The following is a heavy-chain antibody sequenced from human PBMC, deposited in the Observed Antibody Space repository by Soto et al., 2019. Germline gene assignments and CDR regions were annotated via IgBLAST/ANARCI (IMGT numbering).Heavy chain of an antibody. CDR1: GGSIYRGGYY. V-gene: IGHV4-39*01. Sequence: KPSETLSLTCTVSGGSIYRGGYYWGWIRQPPGRGLEWIGNIDYNGVTYSNPSLKSRVTISRDTSKNQFSLKLTSVTAADTALYYCGKVLVGATGHTDSDSWGPGTLVTVSS. CDR2: IDYNGVT. J-gene: IGHJ4*02. CDR3: GKVLVGATGHTDSDS. D-gene: IGHD2-15*01.